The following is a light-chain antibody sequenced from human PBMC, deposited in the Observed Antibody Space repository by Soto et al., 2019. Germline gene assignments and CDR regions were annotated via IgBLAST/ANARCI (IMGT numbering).Light chain of an antibody. CDR2: KAS. CDR1: QDISNF. J-gene: IGKJ1*01. V-gene: IGKV1-5*03. CDR3: QQYNRWT. Sequence: DIQMTQSPSSLSASVGDRVTITCQASQDISNFLNWXQQXPGKAPKLLIYKASSLESGVPSRFSGSGSGTEFTLTISSLQPDDFATYYCQQYNRWTFGQGTKVDIK.